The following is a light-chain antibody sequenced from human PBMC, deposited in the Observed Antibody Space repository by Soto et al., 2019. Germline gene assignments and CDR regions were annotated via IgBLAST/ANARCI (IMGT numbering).Light chain of an antibody. CDR2: GAS. V-gene: IGKV3-15*01. CDR1: QSVRSN. J-gene: IGKJ1*01. Sequence: VLTQSPATLSLSPGERATLSCRASQSVRSNVAWYQQKPGQAPRLLIYGASTRATGIPARVSGSGSGTEFTLTISSLKSEDFEVYYCQQYNNWPWTFGQGTKVDIK. CDR3: QQYNNWPWT.